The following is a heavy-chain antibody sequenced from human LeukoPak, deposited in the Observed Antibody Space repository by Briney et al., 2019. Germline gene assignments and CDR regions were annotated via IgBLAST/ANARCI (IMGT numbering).Heavy chain of an antibody. CDR3: ATDSSGYYYPDY. CDR2: IYHSGST. V-gene: IGHV4-38-2*02. CDR1: SYSISSGYY. D-gene: IGHD3-22*01. J-gene: IGHJ4*02. Sequence: SETLSLTCTVSSYSISSGYYWGWIRQPPGKGLEWIGSIYHSGSTYYNPSLKSRVTISVDTSKNQFSLKLSSVTAADTAVYYCATDSSGYYYPDYWGQGTLVTVSS.